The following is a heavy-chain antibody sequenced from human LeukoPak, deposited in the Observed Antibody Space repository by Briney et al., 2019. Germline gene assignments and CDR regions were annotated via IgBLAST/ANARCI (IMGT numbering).Heavy chain of an antibody. Sequence: PGGSLRLSCAASGFTFSSYAMSWVRQAPGKGLEWVSTISGSGGSTYYADSVKGRFTISRDNSKNTLYLQMNSLKVEDTAVYFCARDSGGTWGRGAYFFDYWGQGTLVTVSS. D-gene: IGHD7-27*01. CDR3: ARDSGGTWGRGAYFFDY. CDR1: GFTFSSYA. J-gene: IGHJ4*02. V-gene: IGHV3-23*01. CDR2: ISGSGGST.